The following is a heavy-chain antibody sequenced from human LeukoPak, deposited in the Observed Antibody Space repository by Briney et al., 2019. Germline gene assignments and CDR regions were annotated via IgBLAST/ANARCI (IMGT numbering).Heavy chain of an antibody. CDR1: GGSISSGSYS. J-gene: IGHJ4*02. CDR3: ARFSPRAMGNYLDF. Sequence: PSETLSLTCAVSGGSISSGSYSWSWIRHPPGKGLGWIGYIYPRGSAYYNPSLKSRVILSLDKSANQFSLNLSSVTAADTAVYYCARFSPRAMGNYLDFWGQGTLVTVSS. CDR2: IYPRGSA. D-gene: IGHD7-27*01. V-gene: IGHV4-30-2*01.